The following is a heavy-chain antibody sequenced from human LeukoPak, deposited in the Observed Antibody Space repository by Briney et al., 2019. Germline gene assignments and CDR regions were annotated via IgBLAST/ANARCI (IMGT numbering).Heavy chain of an antibody. CDR3: ARDWVTMVRGVIINPFPFDP. CDR1: GYTFTGYY. J-gene: IGHJ5*02. CDR2: INPNSGGT. Sequence: ASVKVSCKASGYTFTGYYMHWVRQAPGQGLEWMGWINPNSGGTNYAQKFQGRVTMTRDTSISTAYMELRSLRSDDTAVYYCARDWVTMVRGVIINPFPFDPWGQGTLVTVSS. D-gene: IGHD3-10*01. V-gene: IGHV1-2*02.